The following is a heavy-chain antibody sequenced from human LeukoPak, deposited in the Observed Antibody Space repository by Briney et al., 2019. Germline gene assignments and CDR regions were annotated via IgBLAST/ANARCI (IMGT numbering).Heavy chain of an antibody. CDR2: ISAYNGNT. V-gene: IGHV1-18*01. Sequence: ASVTVSCKASGYTFTSYGISWVRQAPGQGLEWMGWISAYNGNTNYAQKLQGRVTMTTDTSTSTAYMELRSLRSDDTAVYYCARDEGHIVVVTAVYFDYWGQGTLVTVSS. D-gene: IGHD2-21*02. CDR1: GYTFTSYG. CDR3: ARDEGHIVVVTAVYFDY. J-gene: IGHJ4*02.